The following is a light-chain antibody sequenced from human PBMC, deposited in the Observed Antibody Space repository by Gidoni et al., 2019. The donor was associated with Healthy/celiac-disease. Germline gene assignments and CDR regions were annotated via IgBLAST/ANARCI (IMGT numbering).Light chain of an antibody. J-gene: IGLJ2*01. CDR2: EVS. Sequence: QSALTQPVSVSGSPGQSITISCTGTSSDVGGYNYVSWYQRHPGKAPNLMIYEVSNRPSGVSNRFSGSKSGNTASLTISGLQAEDEADYYCSSYTSSSTLVFGGGTKLTVL. CDR3: SSYTSSSTLV. CDR1: SSDVGGYNY. V-gene: IGLV2-14*01.